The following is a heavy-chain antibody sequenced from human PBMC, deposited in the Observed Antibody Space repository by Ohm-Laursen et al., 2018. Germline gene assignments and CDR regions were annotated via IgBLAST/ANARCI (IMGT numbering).Heavy chain of an antibody. V-gene: IGHV1-2*02. CDR2: INPNSGGT. CDR3: ARSTPLDYYYGMDV. J-gene: IGHJ6*02. CDR1: GYTFTGYY. Sequence: ASVKVSCKASGYTFTGYYMHWVRQAPGQGLEWMGWINPNSGGTNYAQKFQGRVTMTRDTSISTAYMELSRLRSGDTAVYYCARSTPLDYYYGMDVWGQGTTVTVSS.